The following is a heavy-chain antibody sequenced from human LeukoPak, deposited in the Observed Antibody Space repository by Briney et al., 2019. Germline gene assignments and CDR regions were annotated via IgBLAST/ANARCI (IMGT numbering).Heavy chain of an antibody. CDR2: IKYDESEK. CDR3: ATHVGYSGYAVEGS. CDR1: GFTFSNSW. J-gene: IGHJ5*02. D-gene: IGHD5-12*01. Sequence: PGGSLRLSCVASGFTFSNSWMTWVRQAPGKGLEWVGNIKYDESEKYYAESVKGRFTISRDNAQNSLFLQMNSLRAEDTAVYYCATHVGYSGYAVEGSWGQGTLVTVSS. V-gene: IGHV3-7*01.